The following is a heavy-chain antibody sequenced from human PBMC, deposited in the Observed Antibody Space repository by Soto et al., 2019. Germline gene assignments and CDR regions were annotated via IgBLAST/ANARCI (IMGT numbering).Heavy chain of an antibody. CDR1: GFTFSDYY. V-gene: IGHV3-11*01. D-gene: IGHD2-15*01. Sequence: GGSLRLSCAASGFTFSDYYMSWIRQAPGKGLEWVSYISSSGSTIYYADSVKGRFTISRDNAKNSLYLQMNSLRAEDTAVYYCARPPAYLSCGSCEPEDAFEIWGKGTMVPVSS. J-gene: IGHJ3*02. CDR3: ARPPAYLSCGSCEPEDAFEI. CDR2: ISSSGSTI.